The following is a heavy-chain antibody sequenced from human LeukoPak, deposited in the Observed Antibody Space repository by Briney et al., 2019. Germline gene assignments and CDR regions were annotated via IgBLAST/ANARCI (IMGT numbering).Heavy chain of an antibody. CDR3: AKAMSNWGSYYYYYGLHV. CDR1: GFNFDDYA. Sequence: PGGSLRLSCAASGFNFDDYAMHWVRQAPGKGLEWVSLISGNGGSTYYADSVKGRFTISRDDSKNSLYLQMNSLRTEDTALYYCAKAMSNWGSYYYYYGLHVWGQGTTVTVSS. V-gene: IGHV3-43*02. CDR2: ISGNGGST. J-gene: IGHJ6*02. D-gene: IGHD7-27*01.